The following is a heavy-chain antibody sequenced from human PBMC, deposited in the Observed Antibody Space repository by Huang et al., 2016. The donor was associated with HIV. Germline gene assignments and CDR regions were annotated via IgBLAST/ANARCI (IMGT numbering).Heavy chain of an antibody. V-gene: IGHV1-18*01. D-gene: IGHD6-13*01. CDR1: GHSFISFG. Sequence: QVQLVQSGIEVKKPGASVKVSCKASGHSFISFGINWVRQAPGQGLEWMGWNTAYNGNPNYAQRLQGRVTMTADTSTNTAYMERRSLRSDDTAVYYCASETSQQLGSEYWGQGTLVTVSS. CDR3: ASETSQQLGSEY. J-gene: IGHJ4*02. CDR2: NTAYNGNP.